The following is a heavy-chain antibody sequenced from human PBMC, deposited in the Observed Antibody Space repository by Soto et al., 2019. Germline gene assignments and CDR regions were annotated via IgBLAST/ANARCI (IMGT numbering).Heavy chain of an antibody. J-gene: IGHJ4*02. D-gene: IGHD6-13*01. CDR3: ARELAHTSSWYLYYFDN. CDR1: GFTFSSYA. V-gene: IGHV3-23*01. Sequence: PGGSLRLSCAASGFTFSSYAMSWVRQTPGKGLEWVSTLSGSGGTTYYADSVKGQFTISRDNSNNTLFLEMNSLRVEDTATYFYARELAHTSSWYLYYFDNWGQGALVTAPQ. CDR2: LSGSGGTT.